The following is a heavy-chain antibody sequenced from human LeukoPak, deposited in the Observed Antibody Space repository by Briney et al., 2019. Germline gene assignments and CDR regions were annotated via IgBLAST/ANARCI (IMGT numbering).Heavy chain of an antibody. D-gene: IGHD6-6*01. CDR1: GFTFSTHN. CDR3: ARELTKQLVRPNAFDI. V-gene: IGHV3-48*04. J-gene: IGHJ3*02. CDR2: ISGSSSII. Sequence: GGSLRLSCAASGFTFSTHNMNWVRQAAGKGLEWISYISGSSSIIFYADSVKGRFTISRDNAKNSLYLQMNSLRAEDTAVYYCARELTKQLVRPNAFDIWGQGTMVTVSS.